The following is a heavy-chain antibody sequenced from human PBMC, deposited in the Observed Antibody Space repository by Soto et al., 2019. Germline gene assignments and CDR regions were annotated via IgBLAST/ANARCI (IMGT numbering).Heavy chain of an antibody. J-gene: IGHJ4*02. V-gene: IGHV3-30-3*01. CDR3: ARDGGYFDSVQYYFDY. CDR2: ISYDGSNK. Sequence: QVQLVESGGGVVQPGRSLRLSCVASGFTFKNYAMHWVRQAPGKGLEWVAVISYDGSNKYYAGSVKRRFTISRDNSNSTLYLQMNSLGAEDTALYYCARDGGYFDSVQYYFDYRGQGSLVTVSS. CDR1: GFTFKNYA. D-gene: IGHD3-9*01.